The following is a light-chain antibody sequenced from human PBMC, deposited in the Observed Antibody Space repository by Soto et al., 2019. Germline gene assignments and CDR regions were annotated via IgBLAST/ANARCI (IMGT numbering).Light chain of an antibody. Sequence: DIQMTQSPSTLSASVGDRVTITCRASQSIDTWLAWYQQKPGKAPQVLINQASTLESGVPSRSSGSGSGTEFTLTITSLQRDDFATYFCRHYHSYPYKFGQGTKVDIK. CDR3: RHYHSYPYK. J-gene: IGKJ2*01. CDR2: QAS. V-gene: IGKV1-5*03. CDR1: QSIDTW.